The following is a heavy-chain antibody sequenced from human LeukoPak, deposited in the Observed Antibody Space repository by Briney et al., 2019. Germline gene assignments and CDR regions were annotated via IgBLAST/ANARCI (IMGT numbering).Heavy chain of an antibody. CDR2: ITGNGDNT. J-gene: IGHJ4*02. Sequence: PGGSLRLSCSASGFTFNYYIMHWVRQAPGKGLETISAITGNGDNTYYGDSVKGRFTISRDNSKNTLYLQMGSLRTEDTAMYYCARRDDNSAYGCWGQGTLVTVSS. D-gene: IGHD5-24*01. V-gene: IGHV3-64D*09. CDR1: GFTFNYYI. CDR3: ARRDDNSAYGC.